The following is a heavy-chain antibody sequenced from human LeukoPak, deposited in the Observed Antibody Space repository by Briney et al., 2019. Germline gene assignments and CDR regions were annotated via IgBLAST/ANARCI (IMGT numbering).Heavy chain of an antibody. CDR3: FADRGGDQGDS. J-gene: IGHJ4*02. CDR2: LLYSGFT. V-gene: IGHV4-39*07. CDR1: GVSISSTNYF. D-gene: IGHD3-16*01. Sequence: SETLSLTCSVSGVSISSTNYFWGWIRQPPGKGLEWIGGLLYSGFTYYHPSLKSRVSISVDTSKNQFSLKLTSVTAADTAVYFCFADRGGDQGDSWGQGTLVTVSS.